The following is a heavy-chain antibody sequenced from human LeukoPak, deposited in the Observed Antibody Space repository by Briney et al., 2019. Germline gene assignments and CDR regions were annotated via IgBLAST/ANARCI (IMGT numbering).Heavy chain of an antibody. CDR2: ISAYNGNT. Sequence: ASVKVSCKASGYTFTSCGISWVRQAPGQGLEWMGWISAYNGNTHYAQKLQGRVTMTTETSTSTAYMELRSLRSDDTAVYYCASESLAAAGGRADYWGQGTLVTVSS. J-gene: IGHJ4*02. CDR1: GYTFTSCG. D-gene: IGHD6-13*01. CDR3: ASESLAAAGGRADY. V-gene: IGHV1-18*01.